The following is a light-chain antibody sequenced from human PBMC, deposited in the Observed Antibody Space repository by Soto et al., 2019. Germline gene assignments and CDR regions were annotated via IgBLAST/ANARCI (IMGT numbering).Light chain of an antibody. V-gene: IGKV3-20*01. J-gene: IGKJ1*01. CDR3: QQYGSSFAT. Sequence: EIVLTQSPGTLSLSPGERATLSCRASQSVGSKLAWYRQTPGQAPRLLIYGASTRATDTPARFSGSGAETDFTLTISRVESADFALYYCQQYGSSFATFGQGTQVE. CDR1: QSVGSK. CDR2: GAS.